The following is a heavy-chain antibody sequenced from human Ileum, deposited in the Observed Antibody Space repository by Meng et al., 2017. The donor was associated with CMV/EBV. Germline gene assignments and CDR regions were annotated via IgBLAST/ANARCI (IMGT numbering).Heavy chain of an antibody. D-gene: IGHD3-3*01. CDR3: AKDSDAFWGTSLDH. CDR2: MRYDSSNK. J-gene: IGHJ4*02. CDR1: GFTFSRNG. Sequence: SGFTFSRNGVHWVRQAPGKGLEWVAFMRYDSSNKYYGDSVKGRFTISRDNSMNTLFLQMNSLRAEDTAVYYCAKDSDAFWGTSLDHWGQGTLVTVSS. V-gene: IGHV3-30*02.